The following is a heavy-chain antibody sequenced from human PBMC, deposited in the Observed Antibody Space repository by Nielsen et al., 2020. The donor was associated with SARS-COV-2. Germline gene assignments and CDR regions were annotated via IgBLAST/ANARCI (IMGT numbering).Heavy chain of an antibody. CDR1: GYKFTSYW. J-gene: IGHJ3*02. V-gene: IGHV5-51*01. CDR2: IYPGDSNT. D-gene: IGHD3-10*01. CDR3: ARRFGELFSAFDI. Sequence: GESLKISCKGSGYKFTSYWIGWVRQMPGKGLEWMGIIYPGDSNTRYSPSFQGQVTISADKSISTAYLQWSSLKASDTAMYYCARRFGELFSAFDIWGQGTMVTVSS.